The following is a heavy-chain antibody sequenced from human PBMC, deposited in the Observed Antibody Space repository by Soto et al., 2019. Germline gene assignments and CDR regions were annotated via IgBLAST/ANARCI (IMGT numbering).Heavy chain of an antibody. V-gene: IGHV3-33*01. D-gene: IGHD3-3*01. CDR3: ARDQGGQSGNFIFDN. CDR1: GFSFSDYV. J-gene: IGHJ4*02. Sequence: QVQVVESGGGVVQPGRSLRLSCTASGFSFSDYVMHWVRQPPGKGLEWVAVIWWHGRDIFYEGSVKGRFTISRDNSKNTIYLEMKSLRVEDNAGYYCARDQGGQSGNFIFDNWGQGTLVTVSS. CDR2: IWWHGRDI.